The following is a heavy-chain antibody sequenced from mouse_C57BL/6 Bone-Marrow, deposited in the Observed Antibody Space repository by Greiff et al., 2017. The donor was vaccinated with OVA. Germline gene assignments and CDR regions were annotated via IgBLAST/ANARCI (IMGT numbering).Heavy chain of an antibody. CDR2: INPSTGGT. J-gene: IGHJ4*01. V-gene: IGHV1-42*01. CDR3: ARNFTSTYYYAMDY. CDR1: GYSFTGYY. Sequence: VQLQQSGPELVKPGASVKISCKASGYSFTGYYMNWVKQSPEKSLEWIGEINPSTGGTTYNPKFKAKATLTVDKSSSTAYMQLKSLTSEDSAVYYCARNFTSTYYYAMDYWGQGTSVTVSS. D-gene: IGHD6-1*01.